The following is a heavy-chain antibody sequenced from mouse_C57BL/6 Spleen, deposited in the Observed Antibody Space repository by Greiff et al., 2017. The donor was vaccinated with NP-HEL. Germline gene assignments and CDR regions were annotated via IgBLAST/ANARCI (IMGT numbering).Heavy chain of an antibody. CDR2: IHPNSGST. Sequence: QVQLQQPGAELVKPGASVKLSCKASGYTFTSYWMHWVKQRPGQGLEWIGMIHPNSGSTNYNEKFKSKATLTVDKSSSTAYMQLSSLTSEDSAVYYCARAPIRYGSSYWYFDVWGTGTTVTVSP. CDR3: ARAPIRYGSSYWYFDV. J-gene: IGHJ1*03. V-gene: IGHV1-64*01. D-gene: IGHD1-1*01. CDR1: GYTFTSYW.